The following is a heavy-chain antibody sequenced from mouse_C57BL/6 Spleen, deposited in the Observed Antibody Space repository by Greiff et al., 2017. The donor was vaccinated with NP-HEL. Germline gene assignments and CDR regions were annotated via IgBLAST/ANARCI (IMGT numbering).Heavy chain of an antibody. V-gene: IGHV1-69*01. D-gene: IGHD2-2*01. Sequence: QVQLQQPGAELVMPGASVKLSCKASGYTFTSYWMHWVKQRPGQGLEWIGELDPSDSYTNYNQKFKGKSTVTVDKSASTAYMQLSRLTSEDSAVYYCARKDYGYDGGYAMDYWGQGTSVTVSS. CDR2: LDPSDSYT. CDR1: GYTFTSYW. J-gene: IGHJ4*01. CDR3: ARKDYGYDGGYAMDY.